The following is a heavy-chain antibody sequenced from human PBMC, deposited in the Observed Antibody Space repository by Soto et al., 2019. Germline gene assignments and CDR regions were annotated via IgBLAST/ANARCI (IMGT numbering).Heavy chain of an antibody. Sequence: QLQLQESGSGLVKPSQTLSLTCAVSGGSISSGGYSWSWIRQPPGKGLEWIGYIYHSGSTYYNPSLKSRVTISVDRSKNQFSLKLSSVTAADTAVYYCARDVWNEFGPSNYFDYWGQGTLVTVSS. CDR3: ARDVWNEFGPSNYFDY. CDR2: IYHSGST. CDR1: GGSISSGGYS. D-gene: IGHD1-1*01. J-gene: IGHJ4*02. V-gene: IGHV4-30-2*01.